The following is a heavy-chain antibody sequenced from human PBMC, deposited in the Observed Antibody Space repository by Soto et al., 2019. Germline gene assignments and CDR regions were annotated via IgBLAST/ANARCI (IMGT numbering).Heavy chain of an antibody. D-gene: IGHD2-2*01. V-gene: IGHV1-69*04. CDR3: ARDPGSGPAAIHDYYYYGMDV. J-gene: IGHJ6*02. CDR1: GGTFSSYT. Sequence: ASVKVSCKASGGTFSSYTISWVRQAPGQGLEWMGRIIPILGIANYAQKFQGRVTMTGDTSTSTAYMELSRLRSDDTAVYYCARDPGSGPAAIHDYYYYGMDVWGQGTTVTV. CDR2: IIPILGIA.